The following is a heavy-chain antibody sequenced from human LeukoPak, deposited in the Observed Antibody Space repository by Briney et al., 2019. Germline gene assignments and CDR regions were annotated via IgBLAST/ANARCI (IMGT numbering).Heavy chain of an antibody. Sequence: GSLRLSCAASGFNLSSYTMNWVRQAPGKGLEWVSSLSSSSTYLDYADSLKGRFTISRDNAKNSLYLQMNSLRAEDTAVYYCARRSYCGGDCYGSDAFDIWGQGTMVTVSS. J-gene: IGHJ3*02. CDR3: ARRSYCGGDCYGSDAFDI. CDR1: GFNLSSYT. V-gene: IGHV3-21*01. CDR2: LSSSSTYL. D-gene: IGHD2-21*02.